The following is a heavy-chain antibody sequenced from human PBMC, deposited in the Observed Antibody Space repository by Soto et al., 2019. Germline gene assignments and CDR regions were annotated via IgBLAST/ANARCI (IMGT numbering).Heavy chain of an antibody. CDR3: ARDQGVAAAGITWFDP. CDR1: GASMNSYH. CDR2: IHSSGST. D-gene: IGHD6-13*01. J-gene: IGHJ5*02. Sequence: PSETLSLTCTVSGASMNSYHWSWIRQPAGKGLEWIGHIHSSGSTNYNPSLKSRVTMSADTSKNQFSLRLMSLTAADTAVYYCARDQGVAAAGITWFDPWGQGSLVTVSS. V-gene: IGHV4-4*07.